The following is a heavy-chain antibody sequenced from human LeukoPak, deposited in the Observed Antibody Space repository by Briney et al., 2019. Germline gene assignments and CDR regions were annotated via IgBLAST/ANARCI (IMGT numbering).Heavy chain of an antibody. Sequence: SETLSLTCPVSGGSPSSGTYYWTWIRQPAGQGLEWIGRVSTTGSTNYSPSLKSRVTISVDKLKNQFSLKLTSVTAADTAMYFCARERKYQLPDIYFYYYLDVWGKGTTVTISS. CDR2: VSTTGST. CDR1: GGSPSSGTYY. V-gene: IGHV4-61*02. J-gene: IGHJ6*03. CDR3: ARERKYQLPDIYFYYYLDV. D-gene: IGHD2-2*01.